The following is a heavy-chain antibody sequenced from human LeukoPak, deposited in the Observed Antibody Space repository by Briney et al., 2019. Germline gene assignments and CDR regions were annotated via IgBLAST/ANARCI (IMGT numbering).Heavy chain of an antibody. CDR1: GFTFSSYG. CDR2: ISGSGGST. V-gene: IGHV3-23*01. Sequence: GGTLRLSCAASGFTFSSYGMSWVRQAPGKGLEWVSAISGSGGSTYYADSVKDRFTISRDNSKNTLYLQMNSLRAEDTAVYYCAKAQYPYYFDYWGQGTLVTVSS. D-gene: IGHD4-11*01. CDR3: AKAQYPYYFDY. J-gene: IGHJ4*02.